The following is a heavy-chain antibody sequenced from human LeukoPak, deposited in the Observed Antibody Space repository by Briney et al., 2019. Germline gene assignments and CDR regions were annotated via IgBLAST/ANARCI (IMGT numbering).Heavy chain of an antibody. V-gene: IGHV3-47*02. J-gene: IGHJ4*02. CDR3: ARDRLVPAAPFDY. Sequence: PGGSLRLSCAASGFTFSTYWMTWVRRAPGKGPEWVSAIGTGGDTYYEDSVMGRFTISRDNAKKSLYLQMNSLIAEDMAVYYCARDRLVPAAPFDYWGQGTLVTVSS. CDR2: IGTGGDT. CDR1: GFTFSTYW. D-gene: IGHD2-2*01.